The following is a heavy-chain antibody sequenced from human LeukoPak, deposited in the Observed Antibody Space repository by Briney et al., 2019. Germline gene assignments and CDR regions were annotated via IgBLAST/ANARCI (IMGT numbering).Heavy chain of an antibody. V-gene: IGHV3-23*01. CDR2: IRGDGATR. CDR3: AKDQYRDYFRGADY. D-gene: IGHD2/OR15-2a*01. CDR1: GFTFSTYA. Sequence: PGGSLRLSYAASGFTFSTYAMTWVRQAPGKGLEWVSAIRGDGATRFYADSVKGRFTVSRDNSKNTLYLQMNSLRVEDTAVYYCAKDQYRDYFRGADYWGQGTLVTVSS. J-gene: IGHJ4*02.